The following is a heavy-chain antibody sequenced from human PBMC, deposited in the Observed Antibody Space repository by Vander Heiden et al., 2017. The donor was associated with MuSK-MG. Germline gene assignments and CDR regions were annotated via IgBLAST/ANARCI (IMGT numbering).Heavy chain of an antibody. D-gene: IGHD1-20*01. CDR1: GFTFSSYD. J-gene: IGHJ4*01. Sequence: EVQLVESGGGFVQPGGSLRLSCPAPGFTFSSYDMKWRRPAPGKGLEWGSYISSSGSTIHYADAVKGRFTISRDNAKNSLYLQMNSLRAEDTAVYYCARVGDGITGTKDYWGHGTLVTVSS. CDR2: ISSSGSTI. CDR3: ARVGDGITGTKDY. V-gene: IGHV3-48*03.